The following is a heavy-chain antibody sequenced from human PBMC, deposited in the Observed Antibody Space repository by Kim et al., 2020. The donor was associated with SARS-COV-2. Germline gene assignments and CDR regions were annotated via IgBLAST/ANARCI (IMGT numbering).Heavy chain of an antibody. CDR1: GFRFSDYT. CDR2: ISYNSEWI. J-gene: IGHJ4*02. D-gene: IGHD6-19*01. V-gene: IGHV3-21*01. Sequence: GGSLRLSCVGSGFRFSDYTMTWVRQDPGKGLEWVSSISYNSEWIFYANSVRGRFTVSRDNARNSVYLQMDSLGGGDTAIYYCVRDDSIMAVTGTRSADWGQGTLVTVSS. CDR3: VRDDSIMAVTGTRSAD.